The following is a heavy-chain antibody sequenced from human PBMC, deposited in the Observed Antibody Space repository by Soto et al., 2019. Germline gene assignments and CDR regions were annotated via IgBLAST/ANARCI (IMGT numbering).Heavy chain of an antibody. CDR2: INAGGGST. Sequence: ASLRLSCAASGFTFSTYAMNWVRQAPGKGLEWVSAINAGGGSTYYTDSVNGRFTISRDNSINMLYLQMNSLRTEDTAVYYCAHPRGYGVFDAYDFWGQGAMVTVSS. D-gene: IGHD4-17*01. V-gene: IGHV3-23*01. CDR1: GFTFSTYA. CDR3: AHPRGYGVFDAYDF. J-gene: IGHJ3*01.